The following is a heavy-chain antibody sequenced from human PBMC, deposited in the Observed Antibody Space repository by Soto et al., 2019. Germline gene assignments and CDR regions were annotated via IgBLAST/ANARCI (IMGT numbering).Heavy chain of an antibody. D-gene: IGHD2-15*01. CDR1: GFSLSTSGVG. CDR3: TRVVVAASHHGYFDY. CDR2: IYWDDDK. V-gene: IGHV2-5*02. Sequence: SGPTLVNPTLTLTLTCTFSGFSLSTSGVGVGWIRQPPGKALEWLALIYWDDDKRYSPSLKSRLTITKDTSKNQVVLTMTNMDPVDTATYYCTRVVVAASHHGYFDYWGQGTLVTVSS. J-gene: IGHJ4*02.